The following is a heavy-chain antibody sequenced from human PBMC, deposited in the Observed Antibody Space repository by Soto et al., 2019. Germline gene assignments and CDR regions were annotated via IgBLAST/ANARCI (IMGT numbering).Heavy chain of an antibody. V-gene: IGHV3-23*01. J-gene: IGHJ4*02. D-gene: IGHD5-12*01. CDR1: GFTFSSYA. CDR2: IRSSGGSI. CDR3: AKEFWVKSDYDFVSPFDY. Sequence: EVQLLESGGGLVQPGGSLRLSCAASGFTFSSYAISWVRQAPGKGLAWVPGIRSSGGSIFYADSVKGRFTISRDNSKSTLYLQMNSLRAEDTAVYYCAKEFWVKSDYDFVSPFDYWGQGTLVTVSS.